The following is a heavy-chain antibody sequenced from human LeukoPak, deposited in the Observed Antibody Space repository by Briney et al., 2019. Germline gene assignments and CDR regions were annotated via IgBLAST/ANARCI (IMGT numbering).Heavy chain of an antibody. Sequence: GASVKVSCKASGYIFTSYDINWVRQATGQGLEWMGWMNPNSGNTGYAQKFQGRVTMTRNTSISTAYMELSSLRSEDTAVYYCARGASRIAAAGYYYYYYMDVWGKGTTVTVSS. J-gene: IGHJ6*03. CDR2: MNPNSGNT. D-gene: IGHD6-13*01. CDR1: GYIFTSYD. V-gene: IGHV1-8*01. CDR3: ARGASRIAAAGYYYYYYMDV.